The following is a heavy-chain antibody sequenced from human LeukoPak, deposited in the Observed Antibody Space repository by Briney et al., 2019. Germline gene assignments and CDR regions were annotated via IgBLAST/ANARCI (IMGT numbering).Heavy chain of an antibody. CDR2: ISAGTGVT. Sequence: PGGSLRLSCAASGFTFSLYAMTWVRQAPGKGLEWVSQISAGTGVTYYAQSVRGRFTISRDDPKSTLYLHMSGLRGEDTAVYYCARDVLDVAAAGWGRPLDRWGQGTRVTVSS. CDR3: ARDVLDVAAAGWGRPLDR. V-gene: IGHV3-23*01. J-gene: IGHJ5*02. CDR1: GFTFSLYA. D-gene: IGHD6-13*01.